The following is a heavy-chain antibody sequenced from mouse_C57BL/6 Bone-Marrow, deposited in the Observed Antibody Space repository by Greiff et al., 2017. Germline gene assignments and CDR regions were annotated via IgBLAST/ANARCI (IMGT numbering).Heavy chain of an antibody. J-gene: IGHJ2*01. Sequence: QVQLQQSGAELARPGASVKLSCKAFGYTFTSYGISWVKQRTGQGLEWIGEIYPRSGNTYYNEKVKGKATLTADKSSSTAYMELRSLTCEDSAVYFCARGQLRPYYFDYWGQGTTLTVSS. V-gene: IGHV1-81*01. CDR1: GYTFTSYG. D-gene: IGHD3-2*02. CDR2: IYPRSGNT. CDR3: ARGQLRPYYFDY.